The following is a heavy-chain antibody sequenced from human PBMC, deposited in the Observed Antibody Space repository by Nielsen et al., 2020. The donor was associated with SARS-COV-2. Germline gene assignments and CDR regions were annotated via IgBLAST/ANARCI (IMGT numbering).Heavy chain of an antibody. V-gene: IGHV3-30*04. Sequence: GESLKISCAASGFTFSNYAMHWVRQAPGKGLEWVAIISYDGSNQYYADSVKGRFTLSRDNSKNTLYLQMNSLRAEDTAVYYCARALRHLELWFGELESWGQGTLVTVSS. J-gene: IGHJ5*02. CDR1: GFTFSNYA. D-gene: IGHD3-10*01. CDR3: ARALRHLELWFGELES. CDR2: ISYDGSNQ.